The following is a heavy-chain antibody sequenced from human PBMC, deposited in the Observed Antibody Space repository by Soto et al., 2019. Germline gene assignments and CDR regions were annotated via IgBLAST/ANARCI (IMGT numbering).Heavy chain of an antibody. CDR2: MSERSGPP. Sequence: PGGSLRLSCAASGFNFRKFAMSWVRQAPGKGLEWVSGMSERSGPPLYADSVKGRFTISRDNSKSTLYPEMNNLRPEDTAVYYCAKDQDNTDYYWIFDLWGRGTPVTVSS. CDR3: AKDQDNTDYYWIFDL. J-gene: IGHJ2*01. CDR1: GFNFRKFA. D-gene: IGHD4-17*01. V-gene: IGHV3-23*01.